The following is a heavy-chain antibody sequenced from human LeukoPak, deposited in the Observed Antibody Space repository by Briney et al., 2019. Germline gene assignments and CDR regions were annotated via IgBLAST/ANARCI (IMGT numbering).Heavy chain of an antibody. V-gene: IGHV3-23*01. D-gene: IGHD7-27*01. CDR1: GFTFSSYS. J-gene: IGHJ4*02. CDR2: ISGSGGST. Sequence: GGSLTLSCAASGFTFSSYSMSWIRQPPGKGLEWVAAISGSGGSTYYAASVKGRFTISRDNSKNTLYLQMHSLRAENTAVYYCAKPTPGDRCWDYWGQGNLVTASS. CDR3: AKPTPGDRCWDY.